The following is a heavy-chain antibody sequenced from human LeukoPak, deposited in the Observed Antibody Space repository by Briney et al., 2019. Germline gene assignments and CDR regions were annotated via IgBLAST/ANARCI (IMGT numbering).Heavy chain of an antibody. J-gene: IGHJ4*02. V-gene: IGHV3-23*01. CDR1: GLTGSSDY. CDR3: AKDACVGDCNYHFDY. Sequence: VGSLRLSCAASGLTGSSDYMSWVRQAPGKGLEWVSTIFGSGGFTCYANSVKGRFTISRDNSKNTLYLQINSLRAEDSAVYYCAKDACVGDCNYHFDYWGQGTLVPVSS. CDR2: IFGSGGFT. D-gene: IGHD2-21*02.